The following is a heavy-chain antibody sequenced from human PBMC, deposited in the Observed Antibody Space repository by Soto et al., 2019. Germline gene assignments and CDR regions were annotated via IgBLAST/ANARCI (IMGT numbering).Heavy chain of an antibody. CDR3: ARDVGSSGSSRWFDT. CDR2: IWYEGTTK. Sequence: PGGSLRLSSVASGFTLSNYGMHWVRQAPGKGLEWIALIWYEGTTKYSTDSMKGRFSISRDQSKSTLYLQVNSLRAEDTATYYCARDVGSSGSSRWFDTWGQGTLVTVSS. V-gene: IGHV3-33*01. CDR1: GFTLSNYG. D-gene: IGHD3-10*01. J-gene: IGHJ5*02.